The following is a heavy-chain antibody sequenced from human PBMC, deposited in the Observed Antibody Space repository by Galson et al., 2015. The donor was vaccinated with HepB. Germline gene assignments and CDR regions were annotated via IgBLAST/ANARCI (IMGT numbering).Heavy chain of an antibody. CDR1: GYTFTSYY. Sequence: SVKVSCKASGYTFTSYYMHWVRQAPGQGLEWMGIINPSGGSTSYAQKFQGRVTITADKSTSTAYMELSSLRSEDTAVYYCARDLIRGGYDSSGYIGAFDIWGKGTTVTVSS. J-gene: IGHJ6*04. D-gene: IGHD3-22*01. CDR3: ARDLIRGGYDSSGYIGAFDI. CDR2: INPSGGST. V-gene: IGHV1-46*01.